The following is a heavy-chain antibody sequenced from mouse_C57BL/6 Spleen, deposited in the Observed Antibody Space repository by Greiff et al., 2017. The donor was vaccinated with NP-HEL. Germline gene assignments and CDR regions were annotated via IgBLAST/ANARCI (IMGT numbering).Heavy chain of an antibody. CDR2: INPNNGGT. Sequence: EVQLQQSGPELVKPGASVKISCKASGYTFTDYYMNWVKQSHGKSLEWIGDINPNNGGTSYNQKFKGKATLTVDKSSSPAYMELRSLTSEDSAVYYGARGDSSGPYYFDYWGQGTTLTVSS. J-gene: IGHJ2*01. V-gene: IGHV1-26*01. CDR3: ARGDSSGPYYFDY. D-gene: IGHD3-2*02. CDR1: GYTFTDYY.